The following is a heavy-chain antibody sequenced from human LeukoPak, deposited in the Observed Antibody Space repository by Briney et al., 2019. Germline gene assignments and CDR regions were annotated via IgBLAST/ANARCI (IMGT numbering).Heavy chain of an antibody. CDR2: INPNNGAT. CDR3: VREDVVGTTDFDF. CDR1: GYKFTDYF. V-gene: IGHV1-2*02. D-gene: IGHD1-26*01. Sequence: ASVKVSCKTSGYKFTDYFIHWVRQAPGQGLEGMGWINPNNGATNYAQTFRGRVTLTRDTSITTTYMELTSLTYDDTAVYYCVREDVVGTTDFDFWGQGTLVTVSS. J-gene: IGHJ4*02.